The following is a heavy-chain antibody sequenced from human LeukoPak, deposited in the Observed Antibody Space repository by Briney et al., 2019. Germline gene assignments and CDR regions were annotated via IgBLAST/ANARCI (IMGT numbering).Heavy chain of an antibody. D-gene: IGHD6-13*01. CDR1: GGSSRYRFSTYW. Sequence: GESLKISCKGSGGSSRYRFSTYWIAWVRQMPGKGLEWMGIIYPGNSDTRYSPSFQGQVTISADKSISTAYLQWSSLKASDTAIYFCARHLAAVRWSAFDIWGLGTMVTVSS. CDR2: IYPGNSDT. V-gene: IGHV5-51*01. J-gene: IGHJ3*02. CDR3: ARHLAAVRWSAFDI.